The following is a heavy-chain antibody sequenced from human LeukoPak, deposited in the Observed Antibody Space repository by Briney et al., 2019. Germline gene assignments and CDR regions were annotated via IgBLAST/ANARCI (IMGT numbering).Heavy chain of an antibody. Sequence: SETLSLTCTVSGGSISSYYWSWIRQPPGKGLEWIGYIYYSGSTNYNPSLKSRVTISVDTSKNQFSLKLSSVTAADTAVYYCARQNSRLGDCYDYWGQGTLVTVSS. J-gene: IGHJ4*02. CDR3: ARQNSRLGDCYDY. D-gene: IGHD2-21*01. CDR1: GGSISSYY. V-gene: IGHV4-59*08. CDR2: IYYSGST.